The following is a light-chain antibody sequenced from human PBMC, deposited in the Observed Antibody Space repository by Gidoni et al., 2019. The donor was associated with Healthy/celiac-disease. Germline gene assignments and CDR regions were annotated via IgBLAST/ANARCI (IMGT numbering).Light chain of an antibody. CDR3: QQYNNWPPWT. CDR2: GAS. CDR1: QNVSSN. Sequence: EIVMTQSPATLSVSPGERATLSCRASQNVSSNLAWYQQKPGQAPRILIYGASTRATGIPARFSGSGSGTEFTLTISSMQSEDFAVYYCQQYNNWPPWTFXXXTKVEIK. V-gene: IGKV3-15*01. J-gene: IGKJ1*01.